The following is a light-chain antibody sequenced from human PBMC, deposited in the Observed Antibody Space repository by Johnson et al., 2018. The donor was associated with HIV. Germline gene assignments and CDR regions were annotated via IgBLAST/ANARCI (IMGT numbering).Light chain of an antibody. V-gene: IGLV1-51*02. J-gene: IGLJ1*01. Sequence: QSVLTQPPSVSAAPGQKVTISCSGSSSNVGNNYVSWYQQLPGTAPKLLIYENYKRPSGIPDRFSGSKSGTSATLGITGLQTGDEADYYCGTWDSSLSAGVFGTGTKVAV. CDR3: GTWDSSLSAGV. CDR1: SSNVGNNY. CDR2: ENY.